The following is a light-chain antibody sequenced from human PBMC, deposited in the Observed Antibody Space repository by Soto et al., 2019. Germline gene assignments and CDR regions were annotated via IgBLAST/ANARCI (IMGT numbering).Light chain of an antibody. CDR3: QQRSNWPPRT. V-gene: IGKV1-5*01. CDR2: DAS. CDR1: QSISSW. J-gene: IGKJ1*01. Sequence: DIQMTQSPSTLSASVGDRVTITCRASQSISSWLAWYQQRPGKAPKLLIYDASNRATGIPARFSGSGSGTDFTLTISSLEPEDFAVYYCQQRSNWPPRTFGQGTKVDIK.